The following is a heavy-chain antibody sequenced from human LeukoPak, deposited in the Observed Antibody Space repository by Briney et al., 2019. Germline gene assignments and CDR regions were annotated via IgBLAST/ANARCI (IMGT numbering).Heavy chain of an antibody. Sequence: PSETLSLTCTVSGDSISSSYWNWTRQTPGKGLEWIGYISASGNTNYNPSLKSRIIISVDMSKNQFSLKLSSVTAADTAVYYCARLTPGTTGLRKNYFDYWGQGTLVTVSS. CDR2: ISASGNT. V-gene: IGHV4-4*09. J-gene: IGHJ4*02. CDR3: ARLTPGTTGLRKNYFDY. CDR1: GDSISSSY. D-gene: IGHD1-1*01.